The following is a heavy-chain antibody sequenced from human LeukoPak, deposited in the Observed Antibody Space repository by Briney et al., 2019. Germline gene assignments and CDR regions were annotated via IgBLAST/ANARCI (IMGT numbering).Heavy chain of an antibody. Sequence: PGGSLRLSCAACGFTFSSYDMSWDRQAPGKGLEWVSAISGSGGSTYYADSVKGRFTISRDNSKDTLYLQMNSLRAEDTAVYYCAKDIETFTIFGLDVWGQGTTVTVSS. CDR3: AKDIETFTIFGLDV. CDR1: GFTFSSYD. CDR2: ISGSGGST. D-gene: IGHD3-3*01. J-gene: IGHJ6*02. V-gene: IGHV3-23*01.